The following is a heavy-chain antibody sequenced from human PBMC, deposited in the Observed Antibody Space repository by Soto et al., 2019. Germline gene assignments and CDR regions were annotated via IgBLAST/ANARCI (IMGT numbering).Heavy chain of an antibody. CDR3: ARDGGCRDGYTVGCNWFDP. CDR2: IWYDGSNK. D-gene: IGHD5-12*01. Sequence: GGSLRLSCAASGSTFSSYGMHWVRQAPGKGLEWVAVIWYDGSNKYYADSVKGRFTISRDNSKNTLYLQMNSLRAEDTAVYYCARDGGCRDGYTVGCNWFDPWGQGTLVTVSS. J-gene: IGHJ5*02. CDR1: GSTFSSYG. V-gene: IGHV3-33*01.